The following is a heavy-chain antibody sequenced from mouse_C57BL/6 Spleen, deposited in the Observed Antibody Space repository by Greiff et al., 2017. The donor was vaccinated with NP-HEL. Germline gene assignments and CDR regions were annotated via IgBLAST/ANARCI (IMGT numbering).Heavy chain of an antibody. CDR1: GYTFTSYW. J-gene: IGHJ1*03. CDR2: IDPSDSET. D-gene: IGHD2-3*01. Sequence: QVQLQQPGAELVRPGSSVKLSCKASGYTFTSYWMHWVKQRPIQGLEWIGNIDPSDSETHYNQKFKDKATLTVDKSSSTAYMQLSSLTSEDSAVYYGASRDGYYGYFDVWGTGTTVTVSS. V-gene: IGHV1-52*01. CDR3: ASRDGYYGYFDV.